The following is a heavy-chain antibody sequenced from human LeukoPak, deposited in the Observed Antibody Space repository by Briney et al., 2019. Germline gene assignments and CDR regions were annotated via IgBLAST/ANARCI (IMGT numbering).Heavy chain of an antibody. D-gene: IGHD3-9*01. Sequence: GGSLRHSCSASGFTFSSYIMNWVRQAPGKGLEWVSYLSSSSSTIYYADSVKGLFSISRDNAKNSLYLQMNSLRAEDTAVYYCARQSRDRIRYCDWLLRPNFDYWGQGTLVTVSS. CDR1: GFTFSSYI. CDR3: ARQSRDRIRYCDWLLRPNFDY. V-gene: IGHV3-48*01. J-gene: IGHJ4*02. CDR2: LSSSSSTI.